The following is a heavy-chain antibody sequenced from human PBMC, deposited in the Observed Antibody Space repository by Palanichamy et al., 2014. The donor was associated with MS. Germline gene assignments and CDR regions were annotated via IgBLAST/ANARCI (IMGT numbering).Heavy chain of an antibody. J-gene: IGHJ5*02. V-gene: IGHV4-39*07. CDR1: GGSITTNSYY. CDR2: IYYRGST. Sequence: QLQLQESGPGLVKPSETLSLTCTVSGGSITTNSYYWGWIRQPPGKGLEWIGSIYYRGSTNYNPSLKSRVTISQDTSKNQLSLKLDSVTAADTAVYYCVRDHCSSSSCFHWFDPWGQGTLVTVSP. D-gene: IGHD2-2*01. CDR3: VRDHCSSSSCFHWFDP.